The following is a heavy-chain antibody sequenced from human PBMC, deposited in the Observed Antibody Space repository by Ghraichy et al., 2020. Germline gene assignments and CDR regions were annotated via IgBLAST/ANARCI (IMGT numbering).Heavy chain of an antibody. D-gene: IGHD6-19*01. Sequence: SETLSLTCTVSGGSITSYYWNWIRQPAGKGLEWIGRIFTGGGTNYNPSLKSRVTMSVDTSKNQFSLRLSSVNAADTAVYYCASGVPSSGYYFDYWGQGNLVTVSS. CDR1: GGSITSYY. V-gene: IGHV4-4*07. CDR3: ASGVPSSGYYFDY. J-gene: IGHJ4*02. CDR2: IFTGGGT.